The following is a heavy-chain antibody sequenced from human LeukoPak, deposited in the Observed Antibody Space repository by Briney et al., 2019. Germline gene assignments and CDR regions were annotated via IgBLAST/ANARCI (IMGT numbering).Heavy chain of an antibody. V-gene: IGHV3-43*01. CDR3: AKEVDCPSDCLFFHS. CDR2: INRRGHT. J-gene: IGHJ4*02. Sequence: GGSLRLSCAASGFTFYRFTIHWVRQTPGKGLEWVSLINRRGHTFYADSVKGRFTISRDNSRNSVFLQMNSLRPEDTALYHCAKEVDCPSDCLFFHSWGQGTLVTVSS. CDR1: GFTFYRFT. D-gene: IGHD2-21*02.